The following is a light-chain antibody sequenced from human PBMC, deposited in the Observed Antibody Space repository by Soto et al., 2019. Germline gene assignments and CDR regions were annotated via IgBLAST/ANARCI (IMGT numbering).Light chain of an antibody. V-gene: IGLV2-14*01. CDR3: SSYTISNTLPFV. Sequence: QSALTQPAYVSGSPGQSITISCTGTRRDVGGYNYVSWYQQYPGKSPKLLIYEVTHRPSGVSNRFSGSKSGNTASLTISGLQAEDEADYYCSSYTISNTLPFVFGTGTKV. J-gene: IGLJ1*01. CDR1: RRDVGGYNY. CDR2: EVT.